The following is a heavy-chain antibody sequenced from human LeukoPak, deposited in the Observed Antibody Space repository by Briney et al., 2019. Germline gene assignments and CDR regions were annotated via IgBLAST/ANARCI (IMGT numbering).Heavy chain of an antibody. D-gene: IGHD6-19*01. CDR3: ARGFEQWLVPFDY. CDR2: IYSGGST. J-gene: IGHJ4*02. V-gene: IGHV3-66*01. Sequence: PGGSLRLSSAASGFTVSSNYMSWVRQAPGKGLEWVSVIYSGGSTYYADSVKGRFTISRDNSKNTLYLQMNSLRAEDTAVYYCARGFEQWLVPFDYWGQGTLVTVSS. CDR1: GFTVSSNY.